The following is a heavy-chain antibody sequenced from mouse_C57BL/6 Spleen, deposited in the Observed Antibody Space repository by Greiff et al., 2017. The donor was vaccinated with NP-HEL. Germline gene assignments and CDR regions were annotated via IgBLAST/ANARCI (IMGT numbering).Heavy chain of an antibody. Sequence: QVHVKQSGAELVKPGASVKLSCKASGYTFTEYTLPWVKQRSGQGLEWIGWFYPGSGSIKYNENFKDKATLTADKSSSTVYMAHSRLTSEDSAVYFCARHESYYGNYWFDYWGQGTTLTVSS. V-gene: IGHV1-62-2*01. D-gene: IGHD2-1*01. CDR1: GYTFTEYT. CDR2: FYPGSGSI. CDR3: ARHESYYGNYWFDY. J-gene: IGHJ2*01.